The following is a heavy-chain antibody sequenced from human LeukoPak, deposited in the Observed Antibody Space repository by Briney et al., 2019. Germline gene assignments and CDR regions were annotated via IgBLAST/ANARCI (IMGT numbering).Heavy chain of an antibody. CDR1: GFTFDDYA. J-gene: IGHJ4*02. D-gene: IGHD2-15*01. CDR2: ISYDGSNK. Sequence: PGGSLRLSCAASGFTFDDYAMHWVRQAPGKGLEWVAVISYDGSNKYYADSVKGRFTISRDNSKNTLYLQMNSLRPEDTAVYYCAREFVVVVAATIYWGQGTLVTVSS. V-gene: IGHV3-30*04. CDR3: AREFVVVVAATIY.